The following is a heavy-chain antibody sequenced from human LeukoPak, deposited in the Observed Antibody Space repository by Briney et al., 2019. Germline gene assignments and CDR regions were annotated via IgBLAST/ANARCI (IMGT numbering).Heavy chain of an antibody. CDR3: ASPGRLSTANFFDY. CDR2: IKKDGSEK. J-gene: IGHJ4*02. D-gene: IGHD3-3*02. V-gene: IGHV3-7*01. CDR1: GFTFSSYA. Sequence: GGSLRLSCAASGFTFSSYAMSWVRQAPGKGLEWVANIKKDGSEKYYVDSVKGRFTISRDNAQNSLYLQMNSLRAEDTAVYYCASPGRLSTANFFDYWGQGTLVTVSP.